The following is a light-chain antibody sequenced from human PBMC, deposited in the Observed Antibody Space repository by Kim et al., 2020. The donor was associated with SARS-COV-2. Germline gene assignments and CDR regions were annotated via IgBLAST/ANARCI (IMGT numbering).Light chain of an antibody. J-gene: IGLJ2*01. CDR3: NSRDNNDNVL. Sequence: ALGQTVRIPCQGDSLRTYYTTWFQQKPGQAPIVVFYGKNNRPSGIPDRFSGSSSGNTASLTITATQAGDEADYYCNSRDNNDNVLFGGGTQLTVL. V-gene: IGLV3-19*01. CDR1: SLRTYY. CDR2: GKN.